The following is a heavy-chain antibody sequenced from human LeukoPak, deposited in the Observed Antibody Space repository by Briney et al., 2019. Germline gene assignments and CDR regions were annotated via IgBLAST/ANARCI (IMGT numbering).Heavy chain of an antibody. CDR1: GGSISSSSYY. CDR2: IYYRGST. Sequence: SETLSLTCTVSGGSISSSSYYWGWIRQPPGKGLEWNGRIYYRGSTYYNPSLRSRITLSLDASKSQFSLSLSSVTAADTAVYYCARTGDSSGYYRNAIDYWGRGTLVTVSS. D-gene: IGHD3-22*01. V-gene: IGHV4-39*07. CDR3: ARTGDSSGYYRNAIDY. J-gene: IGHJ4*02.